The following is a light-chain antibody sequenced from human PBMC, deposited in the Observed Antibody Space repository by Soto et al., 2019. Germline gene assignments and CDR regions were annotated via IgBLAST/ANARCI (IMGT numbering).Light chain of an antibody. CDR2: AAS. J-gene: IGKJ1*01. Sequence: DIQMTQSPSSLSASVGDRVTITCRASQRIGTYLNWYQQKPGKAPNLLIYAASSLQSGVPSRFSGSGSGTDFTRTISSLQPEDFATYYCQQSYSVLTWTFGQGTKVEIK. CDR3: QQSYSVLTWT. V-gene: IGKV1-39*01. CDR1: QRIGTY.